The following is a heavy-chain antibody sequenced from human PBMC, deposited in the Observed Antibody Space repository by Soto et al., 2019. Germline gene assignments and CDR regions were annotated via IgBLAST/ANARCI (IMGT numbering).Heavy chain of an antibody. D-gene: IGHD3-10*01. J-gene: IGHJ4*02. Sequence: ASVKVSCKASGHTFTSYDINWVRQATGHGLEWMGWINPNSGNIGYAQKFQGRVTMTRDTAIRTAYMEVSRLRSDDTAVYYCARGRASGSYYLLDYWGQGTLVTVSS. CDR3: ARGRASGSYYLLDY. V-gene: IGHV1-8*01. CDR1: GHTFTSYD. CDR2: INPNSGNI.